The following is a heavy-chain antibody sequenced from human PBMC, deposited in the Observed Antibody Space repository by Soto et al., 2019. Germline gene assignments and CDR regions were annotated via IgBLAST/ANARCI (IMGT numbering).Heavy chain of an antibody. Sequence: QVQLQESGPGLVKPSQTLSLTCTVSGGSISSGNYYWSWIRQHPGKGLEWIGYIYYSGTSYYNPTLKSRIFISVDTSQNRFSLKLTSVTAADTAVYYCARVYRGSIVLFSCGQGTLVTVSS. CDR1: GGSISSGNYY. V-gene: IGHV4-31*03. D-gene: IGHD3-10*01. CDR2: IYYSGTS. J-gene: IGHJ5*02. CDR3: ARVYRGSIVLFS.